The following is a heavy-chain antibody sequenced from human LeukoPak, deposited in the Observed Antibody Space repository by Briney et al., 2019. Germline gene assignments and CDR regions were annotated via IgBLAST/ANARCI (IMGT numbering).Heavy chain of an antibody. V-gene: IGHV3-23*01. CDR2: ISGSASST. CDR3: ARDLYSYGYWGYYYYMDV. D-gene: IGHD5-18*01. Sequence: GGSLRLSCAASGFTFSNYAMSWVRQAPGKGLEWVSAISGSASSTYHADSVKGRFTISRDNAKNSLYLQMNSLRAEDTAVYYCARDLYSYGYWGYYYYMDVWGKGTTVTISS. CDR1: GFTFSNYA. J-gene: IGHJ6*03.